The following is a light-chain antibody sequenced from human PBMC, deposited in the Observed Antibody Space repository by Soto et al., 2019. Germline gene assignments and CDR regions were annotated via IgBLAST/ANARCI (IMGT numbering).Light chain of an antibody. V-gene: IGKV1-39*01. CDR3: QQSYSTPST. J-gene: IGKJ1*01. CDR2: AAS. CDR1: QNNSNY. Sequence: DIQMTQSPSSLSASVGDRVTITCRASQNNSNYLNWYQQKPGKAPKLLIYAASSLQSGVPSRFSGSGSGSDFTLTISSLQPEDFATYYCQQSYSTPSTFGQGTKVEIK.